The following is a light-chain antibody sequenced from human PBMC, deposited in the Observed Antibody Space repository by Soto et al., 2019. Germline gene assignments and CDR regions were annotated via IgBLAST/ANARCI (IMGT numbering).Light chain of an antibody. V-gene: IGLV2-14*01. CDR1: IRDFGAYNH. CDR3: SAYTHAGTRV. J-gene: IGLJ2*01. Sequence: QSVLTQPASVSGSPGQSVTISCAGTIRDFGAYNHISWYQQNPGKTPPVIFYEVSKRPSGSPLRSSDSTSGNTPSPTNSGLYAENKSLYSCSAYTHAGTRVFGGGTKLTVL. CDR2: EVS.